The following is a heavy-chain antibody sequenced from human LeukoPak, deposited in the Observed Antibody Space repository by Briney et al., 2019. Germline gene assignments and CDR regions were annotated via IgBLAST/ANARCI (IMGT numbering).Heavy chain of an antibody. CDR1: GGSITGGGYY. D-gene: IGHD4-17*01. J-gene: IGHJ4*02. Sequence: SETLSLTCTVSGGSITGGGYYGSWIRQHPGKGLEWTGYIYYSDNTYYNPSLKSRVTISADTSKNQFSLKLNSVTAADTAVYYCARARGDSSRLDYWGQGTLVTVSS. V-gene: IGHV4-31*03. CDR2: IYYSDNT. CDR3: ARARGDSSRLDY.